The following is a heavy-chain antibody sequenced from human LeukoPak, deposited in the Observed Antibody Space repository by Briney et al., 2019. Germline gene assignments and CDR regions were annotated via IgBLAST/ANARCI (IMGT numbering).Heavy chain of an antibody. CDR1: GGTFSSYA. V-gene: IGHV1-69*05. J-gene: IGHJ4*02. Sequence: SVKVSCKASGGTFSSYAISWVRQAPGQGLEWMGRIIPIFGTANHAQKFQGRVTITTDESTSTAYMELSSLRSEDTALYCCAREYSGYDAYYFGYWGQGTLVTVSP. CDR2: IIPIFGTA. CDR3: AREYSGYDAYYFGY. D-gene: IGHD5-12*01.